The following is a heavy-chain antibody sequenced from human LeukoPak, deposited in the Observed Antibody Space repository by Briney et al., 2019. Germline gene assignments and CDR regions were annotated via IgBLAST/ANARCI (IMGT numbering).Heavy chain of an antibody. CDR2: INPNSGGT. CDR1: GYTFTGYY. V-gene: IGHV1-2*04. J-gene: IGHJ4*02. CDR3: ARVRSASGYSSGWYLFDY. Sequence: EASVKVSCKASGYTFTGYYMHWVRQAPGQGLEWMGWINPNSGGTNYAQKFQGWVTMTRDTSISTAYMELSRLRSDDTAVYYCARVRSASGYSSGWYLFDYWGQGTLVTVSS. D-gene: IGHD6-19*01.